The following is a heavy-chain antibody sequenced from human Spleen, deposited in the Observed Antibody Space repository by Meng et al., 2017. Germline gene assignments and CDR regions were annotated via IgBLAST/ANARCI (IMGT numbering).Heavy chain of an antibody. CDR2: IYPGDSDT. Sequence: KVICKGSGYTFSNYWIAWVRHMSGKGLEWIGIIYPGDSDTTYRPSSQGHVTISADKSISTAFLQWSSLEASDTAMYYCARSTVTAKVSYYYGMDVWGQGTTVTVSS. CDR3: ARSTVTAKVSYYYGMDV. CDR1: GYTFSNYW. V-gene: IGHV5-51*01. D-gene: IGHD4-17*01. J-gene: IGHJ6*02.